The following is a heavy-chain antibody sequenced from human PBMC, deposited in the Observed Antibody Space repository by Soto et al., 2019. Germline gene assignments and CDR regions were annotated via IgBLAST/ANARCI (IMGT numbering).Heavy chain of an antibody. V-gene: IGHV4-30-4*01. CDR1: GDSITSGESY. J-gene: IGHJ4*02. CDR2: IYYSGST. Sequence: PSETLSLTCTVSGDSITSGESYWSWIRQPPGKGLEWIGYIYYSGSTYYNPSLKSRISISVDTSKNQFSLKLSSVTAADTAVYYCAREAVYYDSSGPPDYWGQGTLVTVSS. D-gene: IGHD3-22*01. CDR3: AREAVYYDSSGPPDY.